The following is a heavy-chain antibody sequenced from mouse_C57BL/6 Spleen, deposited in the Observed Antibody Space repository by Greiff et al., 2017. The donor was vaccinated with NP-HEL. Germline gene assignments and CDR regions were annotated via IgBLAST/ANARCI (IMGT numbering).Heavy chain of an antibody. D-gene: IGHD4-1*01. CDR3: ARDWDYWYFDV. Sequence: EVNLVESGGGLVKPGGSLKLSCAASGFTFSDYGMHWVRQAPEKGLEWVAYISSGSSTIYYADTVKGRFTISRDNAKNTLFLQMTSLRSEDTAMYYCARDWDYWYFDVWGTGTTVTVSS. CDR1: GFTFSDYG. V-gene: IGHV5-17*01. J-gene: IGHJ1*03. CDR2: ISSGSSTI.